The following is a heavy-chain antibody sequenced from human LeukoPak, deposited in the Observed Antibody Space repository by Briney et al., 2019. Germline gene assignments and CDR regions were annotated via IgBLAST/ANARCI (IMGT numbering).Heavy chain of an antibody. V-gene: IGHV3-64*01. CDR3: ARTSIAAREADY. CDR1: GFTFSSYA. Sequence: GGSLRLSCAASGFTFSSYAMHWVRQAPGKGLEYVSAISSNGGSTSYANSVKGRFTISRDNSKNTLYLQMGSLRAEDMAVYYCARTSIAAREADYWGQGTLVTVSS. J-gene: IGHJ4*02. D-gene: IGHD6-6*01. CDR2: ISSNGGST.